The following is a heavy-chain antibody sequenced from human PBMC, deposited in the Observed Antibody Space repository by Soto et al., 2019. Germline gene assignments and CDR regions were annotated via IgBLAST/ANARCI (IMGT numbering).Heavy chain of an antibody. V-gene: IGHV5-10-1*01. Sequence: GESLKISCKGSGYSFTSYWISWVRQMPGNGLEWMGRIDPSDSYTNYSPSFQGHVTISADKSISTAYLQWSSLKASDAAMYYCASTGYCSSTSCYGVYYYGMDVWGQGTTVTVSS. CDR3: ASTGYCSSTSCYGVYYYGMDV. J-gene: IGHJ6*02. CDR1: GYSFTSYW. D-gene: IGHD2-2*01. CDR2: IDPSDSYT.